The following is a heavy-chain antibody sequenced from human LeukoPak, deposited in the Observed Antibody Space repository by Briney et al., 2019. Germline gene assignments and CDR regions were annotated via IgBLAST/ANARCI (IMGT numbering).Heavy chain of an antibody. CDR1: GFTFSNYN. Sequence: PGGSLRLSCAASGFTFSNYNMNWVRHAPGKGLEWVSSITSSSNYIFYADSVKGRFTISRDNAKNSLYLQMNSLRAEDTAVYYCARDPYSGRYSAYYYYYMDVWGKGTAVTVSS. J-gene: IGHJ6*03. CDR2: ITSSSNYI. V-gene: IGHV3-21*01. D-gene: IGHD1-26*01. CDR3: ARDPYSGRYSAYYYYYMDV.